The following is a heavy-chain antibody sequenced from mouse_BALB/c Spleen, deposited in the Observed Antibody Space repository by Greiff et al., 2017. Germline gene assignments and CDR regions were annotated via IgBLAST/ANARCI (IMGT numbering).Heavy chain of an antibody. CDR3: ARSDGYYMAY. J-gene: IGHJ3*01. V-gene: IGHV5-17*02. CDR1: GFTFSSFG. CDR2: ISSGSSTI. D-gene: IGHD2-3*01. Sequence: EVHLVESGGGLVQPGGSRKLSCAASGFTFSSFGMHWVRQAPEKGLEWVAYISSGSSTIYYADTVKGRFTISRDNPKNTLFLQMTSLRSEDTAMYYCARSDGYYMAYWGQGTLVTVSA.